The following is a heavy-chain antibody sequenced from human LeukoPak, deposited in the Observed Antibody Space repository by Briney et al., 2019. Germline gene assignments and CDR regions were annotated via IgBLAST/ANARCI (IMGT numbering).Heavy chain of an antibody. Sequence: SEILSLTCTVSGGSISSYYWSWIRQPPGKGLEWIGYIYYSGSTNYNPSLKSRVTISVDTSKNQFSLKLSSVPTADTAVYYCARQGQGDGYNFPCDFWGQGTLVTVSS. CDR3: ARQGQGDGYNFPCDF. CDR1: GGSISSYY. V-gene: IGHV4-59*08. J-gene: IGHJ4*02. D-gene: IGHD5-24*01. CDR2: IYYSGST.